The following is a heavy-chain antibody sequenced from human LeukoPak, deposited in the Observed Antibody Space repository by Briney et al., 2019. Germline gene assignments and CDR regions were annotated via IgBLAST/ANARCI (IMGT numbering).Heavy chain of an antibody. J-gene: IGHJ6*02. Sequence: SETLSLTCTVSGGSISSYYWSWIRQPPGKGLEWIGYIYYSGSTNYNPSLKSRVTISVDTSKNQFSLKLSSVTAADTAAYYCARDSFDWDGYYGMDVWGQGTTVTVSS. V-gene: IGHV4-59*01. CDR3: ARDSFDWDGYYGMDV. CDR1: GGSISSYY. CDR2: IYYSGST. D-gene: IGHD3-9*01.